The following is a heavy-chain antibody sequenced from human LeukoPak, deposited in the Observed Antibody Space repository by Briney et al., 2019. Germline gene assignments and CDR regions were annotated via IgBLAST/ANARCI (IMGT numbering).Heavy chain of an antibody. CDR2: IHSSGNT. J-gene: IGHJ5*01. CDR3: ASGYGSGWLDS. CDR1: GDSISRGYY. Sequence: SETLSLTCTVSGDSISRGYYWVWIRQPPGKGLEWIGYIHSSGNTYHNPSLQNRLIISRDTNEDPLSLTLTSVTAADTAVYFCASGYGSGWLDSWGQGTQVTVSS. V-gene: IGHV4-31*03. D-gene: IGHD5-18*01.